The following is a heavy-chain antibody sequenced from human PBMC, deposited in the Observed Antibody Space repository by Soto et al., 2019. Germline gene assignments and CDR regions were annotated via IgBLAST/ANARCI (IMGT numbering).Heavy chain of an antibody. V-gene: IGHV3-74*01. Sequence: EVQLVESGGGLVQPGGSLRLSCAASGFTFSSYWMHWVRQAPGKGLVWVSRINSDGSSTSYADSVKGRFTISRDNAKNTLYLQMNSLRGEDTAVYYCARESYGDYVGAYYYYYGMDVWGQGSTVTVSS. CDR2: INSDGSST. D-gene: IGHD4-17*01. J-gene: IGHJ6*02. CDR3: ARESYGDYVGAYYYYYGMDV. CDR1: GFTFSSYW.